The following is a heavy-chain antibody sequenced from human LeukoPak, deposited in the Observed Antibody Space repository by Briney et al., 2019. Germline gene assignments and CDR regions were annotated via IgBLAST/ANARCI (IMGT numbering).Heavy chain of an antibody. Sequence: PSETLSLTCTVSGGSISSYYWSWIRQPPGKGLEWIGYIYYSGSTNYNPSLKSRVTISVDTSKNQFSLKLSSVTAADTAAYYCAREGYSGCEDNWGQGTLVTVSS. CDR3: AREGYSGCEDN. J-gene: IGHJ4*02. CDR1: GGSISSYY. CDR2: IYYSGST. D-gene: IGHD5-12*01. V-gene: IGHV4-59*01.